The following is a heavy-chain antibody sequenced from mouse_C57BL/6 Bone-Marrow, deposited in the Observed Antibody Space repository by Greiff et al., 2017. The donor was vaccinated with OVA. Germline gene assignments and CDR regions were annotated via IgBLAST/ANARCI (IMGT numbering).Heavy chain of an antibody. Sequence: QVQLQQSGTELVKPGASVKLSCKASGYTFTSYWMHRVKQRPGQGLEWIGNINPSNGGTNYNEKFKSKATLTVDKSSSTAYMQLSSLTSEDSAVDYCARTYDYLRNWYFDVWGTGTTVTVSS. D-gene: IGHD2-4*01. J-gene: IGHJ1*03. CDR1: GYTFTSYW. V-gene: IGHV1-53*01. CDR3: ARTYDYLRNWYFDV. CDR2: INPSNGGT.